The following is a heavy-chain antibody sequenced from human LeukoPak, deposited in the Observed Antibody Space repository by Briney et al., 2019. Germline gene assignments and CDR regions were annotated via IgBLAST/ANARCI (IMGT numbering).Heavy chain of an antibody. CDR1: GYTFTCYD. D-gene: IGHD6-19*01. CDR2: INPNSVGT. CDR3: ARAWYSSGWSWFDP. V-gene: IGHV1-2*02. J-gene: IGHJ5*02. Sequence: WASVKGSCQASGYTFTCYDMHWMRQAPRQGREWMGWINPNSVGTSYAQKFLGRVTIPSDTTISTAYMELSRLRSDDTAVYYCARAWYSSGWSWFDPWGQGTLVTVSS.